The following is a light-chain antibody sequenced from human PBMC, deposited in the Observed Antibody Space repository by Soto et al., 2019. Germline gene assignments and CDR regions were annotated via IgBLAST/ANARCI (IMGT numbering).Light chain of an antibody. CDR1: QSVSSSY. J-gene: IGKJ1*01. CDR2: GAS. V-gene: IGKV3-20*01. CDR3: QKYGSSQWT. Sequence: IVLTQSPGTLSLSPGERATLSCRASQSVSSSYLAWYQQKPGQAPRLLIYGASSRATGIPDRFSGSGSGTDFTLTISRLEPEDFAVYYCQKYGSSQWTFGQGTKVDI.